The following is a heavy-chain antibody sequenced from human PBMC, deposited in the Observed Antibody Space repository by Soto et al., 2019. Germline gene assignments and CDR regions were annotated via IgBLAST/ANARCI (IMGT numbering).Heavy chain of an antibody. CDR3: ARNRSGASNAFEI. J-gene: IGHJ3*02. V-gene: IGHV4-59*08. CDR1: GGSIRSYY. Sequence: QVQLQESGPGLVKPSETLSLSCTVSGGSIRSYYWSWIRQPPGKGLEWIGYIYDSGRANYNPSLKSRITVSGDTSRNQFSLKLTSVTAADTAVYYCARNRSGASNAFEIWGQGTMVTVSS. CDR2: IYDSGRA. D-gene: IGHD6-25*01.